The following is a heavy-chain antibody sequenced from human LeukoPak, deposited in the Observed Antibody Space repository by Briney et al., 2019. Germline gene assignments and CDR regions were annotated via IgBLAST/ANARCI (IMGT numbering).Heavy chain of an antibody. Sequence: SVKVSCKASGGTFSSYAISWVRQAPGQGLEWMGRIIPILGIANYAQKFQGRVTITADKSTSTAYMELSSLRSEDTAVYHCAREHYDSSGYYPAFDYWGQGTLVTVSS. CDR1: GGTFSSYA. D-gene: IGHD3-22*01. CDR3: AREHYDSSGYYPAFDY. V-gene: IGHV1-69*04. CDR2: IIPILGIA. J-gene: IGHJ4*02.